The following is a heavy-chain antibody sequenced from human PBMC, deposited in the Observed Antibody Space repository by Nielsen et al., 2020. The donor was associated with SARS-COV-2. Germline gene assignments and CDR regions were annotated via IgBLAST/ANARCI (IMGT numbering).Heavy chain of an antibody. J-gene: IGHJ4*02. Sequence: GESLKISCEASGFTFNNYDMHWVRQAPGAGLEWVSSIDPAGDTYYPGSVRGRFTISRENAKNSLYLQMNSLRAGDTAVYYCARGTAAGDYWGQGTLVTVSS. CDR2: IDPAGDT. V-gene: IGHV3-13*01. D-gene: IGHD6-13*01. CDR1: GFTFNNYD. CDR3: ARGTAAGDY.